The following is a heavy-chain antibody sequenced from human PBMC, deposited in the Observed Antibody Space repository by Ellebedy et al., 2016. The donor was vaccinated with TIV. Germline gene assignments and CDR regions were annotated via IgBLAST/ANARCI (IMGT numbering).Heavy chain of an antibody. Sequence: GGSLRLSXAASGFTFSSYWMSWVRQAPGKGLEWVANIKQDGSEKYYVDSVKGRFTISRDNAKNSLYLQMNSLRAEDTAVYYCARVDSSGWYDAFDIWGQGTMVTVSS. D-gene: IGHD6-19*01. J-gene: IGHJ3*02. CDR2: IKQDGSEK. CDR1: GFTFSSYW. CDR3: ARVDSSGWYDAFDI. V-gene: IGHV3-7*01.